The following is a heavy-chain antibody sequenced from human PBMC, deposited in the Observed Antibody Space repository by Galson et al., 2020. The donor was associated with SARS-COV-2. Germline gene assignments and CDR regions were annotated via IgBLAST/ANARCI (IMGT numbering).Heavy chain of an antibody. Sequence: GSLSLSCDTSGFTLSNYDMTWVRHSPGQGLDPVSSIIRRGTRIYYADFVKGRFPIPRDDAKNSLSLQMNSLRAEETAVYYCVRVDTAMVWLFDYWGQGTLVAVSS. CDR1: GFTLSNYD. V-gene: IGHV3-48*03. CDR3: VRVDTAMVWLFDY. D-gene: IGHD5-18*01. CDR2: IIRRGTRI. J-gene: IGHJ4*02.